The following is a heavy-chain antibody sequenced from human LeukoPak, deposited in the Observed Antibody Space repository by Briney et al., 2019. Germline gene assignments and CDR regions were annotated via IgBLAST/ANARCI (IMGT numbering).Heavy chain of an antibody. V-gene: IGHV1-69*04. J-gene: IGHJ5*02. D-gene: IGHD6-13*01. CDR1: GGTFSSYA. CDR2: IIPILGIA. CDR3: VWAADGKGWFDP. Sequence: TVKVSCKAAGGTFSSYAISWVRQAPGQGLEWMGRIIPILGIANYAQKFQGRVTITADKSTSTAYMELSSLRSEDTAVYYCVWAADGKGWFDPWGQGTLVTVSS.